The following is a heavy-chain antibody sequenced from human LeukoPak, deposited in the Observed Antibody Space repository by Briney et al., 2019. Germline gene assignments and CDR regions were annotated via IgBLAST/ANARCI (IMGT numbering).Heavy chain of an antibody. CDR3: ARGLSPRYFDWSSTRPLDY. J-gene: IGHJ4*02. CDR2: ISAYNGNT. V-gene: IGHV1-18*01. Sequence: ASVKVSCKASGYTFTSYGISWVRQAPGQGLEWMGWISAYNGNTNYAQKLQGRVTMTTDTSTSTAYMELRSLRSDDTAVYYCARGLSPRYFDWSSTRPLDYWGQGTLVTVSS. CDR1: GYTFTSYG. D-gene: IGHD3-9*01.